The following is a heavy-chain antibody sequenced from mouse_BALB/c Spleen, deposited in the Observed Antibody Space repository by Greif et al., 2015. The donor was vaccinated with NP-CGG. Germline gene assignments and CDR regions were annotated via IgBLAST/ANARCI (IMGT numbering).Heavy chain of an antibody. CDR3: ARSHYYGFPYAMDY. J-gene: IGHJ4*01. CDR2: ILPGSGST. D-gene: IGHD1-2*01. CDR1: GYTFSSYW. Sequence: QVQLQQSGAELMKPGASVKISCKATGYTFSSYWIEWVKQRPGHGLEWIGEILPGSGSTNYNEKFKGKATFTADTSSNTTFKQLNSLTTEGSGVYCCARSHYYGFPYAMDYWGQGTSVTVSS. V-gene: IGHV1-9*01.